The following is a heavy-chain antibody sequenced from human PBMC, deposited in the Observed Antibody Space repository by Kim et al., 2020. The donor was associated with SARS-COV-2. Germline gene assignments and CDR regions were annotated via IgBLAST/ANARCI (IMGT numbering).Heavy chain of an antibody. Sequence: ASVKVSCKASGYTFTGYYMHWVRQAPGQGLEWMGWINPNSGGTTYAQKFQGRVTMTRDTSISTAYMELSSLRSDDTAVYYCARDRKVVPAASDWFDPWGQGNLVTVSS. CDR3: ARDRKVVPAASDWFDP. J-gene: IGHJ5*02. CDR2: INPNSGGT. D-gene: IGHD2-2*01. CDR1: GYTFTGYY. V-gene: IGHV1-2*02.